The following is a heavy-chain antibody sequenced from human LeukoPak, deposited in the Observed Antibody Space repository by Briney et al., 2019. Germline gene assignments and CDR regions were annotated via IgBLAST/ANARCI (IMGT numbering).Heavy chain of an antibody. CDR1: GYTFTSCG. D-gene: IGHD3-10*01. Sequence: ASVKVSCKTSGYTFTSCGISFVRHAPGQRLEWMGWISPYSGNTNHAQNHQARVTMTTDTSNSPKNKELRTLGSDDTAVYYCARDLGGSGSYYTDYWGQGTLVAVSS. V-gene: IGHV1-18*04. CDR2: ISPYSGNT. CDR3: ARDLGGSGSYYTDY. J-gene: IGHJ4*02.